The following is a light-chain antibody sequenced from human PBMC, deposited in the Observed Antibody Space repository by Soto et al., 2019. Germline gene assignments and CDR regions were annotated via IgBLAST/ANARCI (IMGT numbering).Light chain of an antibody. V-gene: IGKV3-20*01. CDR3: QQYGSAPT. CDR2: GAS. J-gene: IGKJ1*01. CDR1: QSVSSSY. Sequence: EIVLTQSPGTLSLSPGERATHSCRASQSVSSSYLAWYQQKPGQTPRLLIYGASSRATGSPDRFSGSGSGTDFTLTITRLEHEDFAVYYCQQYGSAPTFGQGTKVEIK.